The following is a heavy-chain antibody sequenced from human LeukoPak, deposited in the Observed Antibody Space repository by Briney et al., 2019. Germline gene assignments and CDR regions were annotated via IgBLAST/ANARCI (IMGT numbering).Heavy chain of an antibody. CDR3: ATRGGFQQ. J-gene: IGHJ1*01. Sequence: PGGSLRLSCAASGFIFSTYWMNWGRQAPGKGREWLANIKQDRRKKYYVDSVKGRFTISRDTAKNALYLQMQSVRAEDTAVYYCATRGGFQQWGQGTLVGVCS. CDR1: GFIFSTYW. V-gene: IGHV3-7*01. D-gene: IGHD3-16*01. CDR2: IKQDRRKK.